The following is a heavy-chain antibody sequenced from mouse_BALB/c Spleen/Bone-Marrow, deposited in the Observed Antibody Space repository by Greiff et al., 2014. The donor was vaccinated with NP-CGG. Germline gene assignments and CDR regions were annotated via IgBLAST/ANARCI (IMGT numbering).Heavy chain of an antibody. CDR2: INPYNDGT. CDR1: GYTFTSYV. V-gene: IGHV1-14*01. D-gene: IGHD1-1*01. J-gene: IGHJ4*01. CDR3: AYGSSYGRVDY. Sequence: VQLQQSGPELVKPGAPVKMSCKASGYTFTSYVMHWVKQKPGQGLEWIGYINPYNDGTKYNEKFKGKATLTSDKSSSTAYMELSSLTSEDSAVYYCAYGSSYGRVDYWGQGTSVTVSS.